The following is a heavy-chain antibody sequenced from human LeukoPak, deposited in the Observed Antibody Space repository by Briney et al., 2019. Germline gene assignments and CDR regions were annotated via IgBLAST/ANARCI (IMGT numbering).Heavy chain of an antibody. CDR3: ARQRGYCSGGSCYFFGMDV. Sequence: PSETLSLTCTVSGGSISSNNYYWAWIRQPPGKGLEWIGSIYYSGSTYYNPSLKSRVTISVDTSKNQFSLKLSSVTAADTAVYYCARQRGYCSGGSCYFFGMDVWGQGTTVTVSS. J-gene: IGHJ6*02. CDR1: GGSISSNNYY. V-gene: IGHV4-39*01. CDR2: IYYSGST. D-gene: IGHD2-15*01.